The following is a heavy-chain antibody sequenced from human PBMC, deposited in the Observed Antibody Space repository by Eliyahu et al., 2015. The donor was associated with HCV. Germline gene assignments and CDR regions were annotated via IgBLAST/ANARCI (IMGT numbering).Heavy chain of an antibody. CDR1: GFTFSNYS. CDR3: ARGLV. V-gene: IGHV3-48*02. Sequence: EVQLVESXGGLVQPGGSLRXXCAASGFTFSNYSMNWVRQAPGKGLEWVSYISRSSSTIYHADSVKGRFTISRDNAKNSLYLQMNSLRDEDTALYYCARGLVWGQGTLVTVSS. J-gene: IGHJ4*02. CDR2: ISRSSSTI.